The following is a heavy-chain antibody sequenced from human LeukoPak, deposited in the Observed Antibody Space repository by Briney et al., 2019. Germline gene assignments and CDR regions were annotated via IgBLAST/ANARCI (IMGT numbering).Heavy chain of an antibody. CDR2: ISWDGGST. CDR1: GFTFDDYA. CDR3: AKVSGEYSSSSGDY. V-gene: IGHV3-43D*03. D-gene: IGHD6-6*01. Sequence: GGSLRLSCAASGFTFDDYAMHWVRQAPGQGLEWVSLISWDGGSTYYADSVKGRFTISRDNSKNSLYLQMNSLRAEDTALYYCAKVSGEYSSSSGDYWGQGTLVTVSS. J-gene: IGHJ4*02.